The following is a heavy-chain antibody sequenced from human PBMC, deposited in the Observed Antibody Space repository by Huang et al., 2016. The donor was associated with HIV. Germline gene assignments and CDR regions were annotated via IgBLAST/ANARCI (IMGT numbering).Heavy chain of an antibody. CDR2: VTPVFATV. Sequence: QVQLVQSGAEVKKPGSSVKVSCKASGKASGATFKSFGVRWVRQAPGQWVEWMGGVTPVFATVIYAQKFQGRLTISADESTRTAYMDLNSLRSEDTAVYYCARVSGEGLISRSYYYHMDVWGTGTSVIVSS. J-gene: IGHJ6*03. D-gene: IGHD3-10*01. CDR3: ARVSGEGLISRSYYYHMDV. V-gene: IGHV1-69*13. CDR1: GKASGATFKSFG.